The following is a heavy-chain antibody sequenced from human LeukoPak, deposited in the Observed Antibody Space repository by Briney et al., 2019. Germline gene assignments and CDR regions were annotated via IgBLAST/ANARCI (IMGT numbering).Heavy chain of an antibody. V-gene: IGHV3-30*04. D-gene: IGHD4-23*01. CDR2: ISYDETNK. J-gene: IGHJ2*01. CDR1: GFTFTNYA. Sequence: GGSLRLSCAASGFTFTNYAMHWVRQAPGKGLGWVAVISYDETNKYYEDSVKGRFTISRDSSKNTLYLQMSSLRDEDTAVYYCAKNNDYGGSYWYFDLWGRGTLVTVSS. CDR3: AKNNDYGGSYWYFDL.